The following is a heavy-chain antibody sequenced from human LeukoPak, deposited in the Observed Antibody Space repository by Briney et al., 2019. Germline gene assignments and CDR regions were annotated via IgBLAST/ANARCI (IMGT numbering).Heavy chain of an antibody. CDR1: GFTFSRYW. D-gene: IGHD4-11*01. CDR2: SNTDGSST. J-gene: IGHJ4*02. V-gene: IGHV3-74*01. CDR3: ARGDSDYYYFDS. Sequence: GGSLRLSCAAPGFTFSRYWMHWVRQAPGKGLVWVSRSNTDGSSTNYADSVKGRFTISRDNAKSTLYLQMNSLRAEDTAVYYCARGDSDYYYFDSWGQGTLVTVSS.